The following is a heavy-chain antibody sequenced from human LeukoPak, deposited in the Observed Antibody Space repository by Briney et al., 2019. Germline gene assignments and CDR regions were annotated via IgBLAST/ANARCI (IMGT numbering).Heavy chain of an antibody. V-gene: IGHV3-53*01. CDR1: GLTVSSTH. CDR3: ARGYTSGWLYFDF. CDR2: MYAGGST. Sequence: GGSLRLSCAASGLTVSSTHMSWVREAPGKGLGWVSVMYAGGSTYYADSVRGRFTISRDNSKNTLFLQLNNVRAEDTAVYYCARGYTSGWLYFDFWGQGTLVTVSS. J-gene: IGHJ4*02. D-gene: IGHD6-19*01.